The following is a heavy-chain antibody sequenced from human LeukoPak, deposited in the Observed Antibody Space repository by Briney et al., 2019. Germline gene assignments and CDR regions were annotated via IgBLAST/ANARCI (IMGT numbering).Heavy chain of an antibody. J-gene: IGHJ5*02. CDR1: GYTFTSYG. D-gene: IGHD5-18*01. Sequence: ASVKVSCMASGYTFTSYGMSWVRQAPGQGLEWMGWISAYNGNTNNAQKLQGRVTMTTDTSTSTAYMQLRSLRSDDTAVYYCARDHRDTAMVTGHFDWFDPWGQGNLVTVSS. CDR3: ARDHRDTAMVTGHFDWFDP. CDR2: ISAYNGNT. V-gene: IGHV1-18*01.